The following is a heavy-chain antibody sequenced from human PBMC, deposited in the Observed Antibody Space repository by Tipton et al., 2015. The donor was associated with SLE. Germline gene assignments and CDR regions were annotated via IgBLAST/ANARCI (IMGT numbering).Heavy chain of an antibody. D-gene: IGHD1-26*01. V-gene: IGHV3-74*03. CDR3: VRDLGATDETLTD. CDR1: GFTFSRYS. Sequence: SLRLSCAASGFTFSRYSMNWVRQAPGRGLVWVSRINSDGSSRMYADSVKVRFTVSRDNAKNTLYLQMNSLRAEDTAAYYCVRDLGATDETLTDWGQGTLVIVSS. CDR2: INSDGSSR. J-gene: IGHJ4*02.